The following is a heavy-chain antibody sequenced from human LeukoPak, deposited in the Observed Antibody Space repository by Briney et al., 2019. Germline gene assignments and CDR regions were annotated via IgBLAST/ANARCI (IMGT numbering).Heavy chain of an antibody. CDR3: AKGSASSRPYYFDY. J-gene: IGHJ4*01. CDR2: ITDSGAYT. D-gene: IGHD1-26*01. Sequence: PGGSLRLSCAASGFIFNNYAMSWVRQAPGKGLEWFSAITDSGAYTYYADSVKGRFTISRDNSKNTLYLQMNSLRAEDMAVYYCAKGSASSRPYYFDYWGHGTLVTVSS. CDR1: GFIFNNYA. V-gene: IGHV3-23*01.